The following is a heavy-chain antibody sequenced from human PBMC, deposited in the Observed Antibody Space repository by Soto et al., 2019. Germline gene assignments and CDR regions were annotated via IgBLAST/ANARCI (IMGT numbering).Heavy chain of an antibody. CDR3: VRDAYNRDAFDI. D-gene: IGHD1-20*01. V-gene: IGHV3-21*01. J-gene: IGHJ3*02. Sequence: DVQLVESGGGLVKPGGSLRLSCAASGFNFITFSMNWVRQAPGKGLEWVSSISASSSSIYYAESVKGRFTVSRDNAKTSLYLQMNSLTAADTALYYCVRDAYNRDAFDIWGQGTTVTVSS. CDR1: GFNFITFS. CDR2: ISASSSSI.